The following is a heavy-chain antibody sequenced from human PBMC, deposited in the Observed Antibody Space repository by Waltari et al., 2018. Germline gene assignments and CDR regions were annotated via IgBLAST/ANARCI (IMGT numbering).Heavy chain of an antibody. Sequence: QVQLVESGGGVVQPGRSLRLSCAGSGFTFSRHALHWVRQAPGKGLEWVAVISYEATIKDYADSVQGRFTISRDNSKNTLYLQMNSLRVEDTAVYYCARDQYSTGWYPDYWGQGTLVTVSS. CDR1: GFTFSRHA. CDR2: ISYEATIK. J-gene: IGHJ4*02. CDR3: ARDQYSTGWYPDY. D-gene: IGHD6-19*01. V-gene: IGHV3-30-3*01.